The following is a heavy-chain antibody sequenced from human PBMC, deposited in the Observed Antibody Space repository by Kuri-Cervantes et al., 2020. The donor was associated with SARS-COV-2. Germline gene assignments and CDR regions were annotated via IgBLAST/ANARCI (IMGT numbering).Heavy chain of an antibody. CDR1: GGSISSSSYY. Sequence: SETLSLTCTVSGGSISSSSYYWGWIRQPPGKGLEWIGSIYYSGSTYYNPSLKSRVTISVDTSKNQFSLKLSSVTAADTAVYYCAAKAGDFWYFDLWGHGTLVTVSS. V-gene: IGHV4-39*01. J-gene: IGHJ2*01. CDR3: AAKAGDFWYFDL. CDR2: IYYSGST. D-gene: IGHD7-27*01.